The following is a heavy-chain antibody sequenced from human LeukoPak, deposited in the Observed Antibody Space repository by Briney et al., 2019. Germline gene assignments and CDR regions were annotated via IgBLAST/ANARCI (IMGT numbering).Heavy chain of an antibody. CDR3: ARDGDFYYAMDV. CDR2: IIYSGNT. D-gene: IGHD3-16*01. V-gene: IGHV4-30-4*01. J-gene: IGHJ6*02. CDR1: GGSISSSDYF. Sequence: SQTLSLTCTVSGGSISSSDYFWTWIRQPPGKGLEWIGYIIYSGNTYYNPSLKSRVTMSLDKSKNQFSLKLRSVTAADTAIYYCARDGDFYYAMDVWGQGTTVTVSS.